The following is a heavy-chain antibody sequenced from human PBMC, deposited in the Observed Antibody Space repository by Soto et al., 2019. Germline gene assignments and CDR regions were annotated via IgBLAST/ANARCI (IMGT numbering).Heavy chain of an antibody. CDR2: IYYSGST. CDR1: GGSISSGDYY. D-gene: IGHD3-22*01. J-gene: IGHJ4*02. Sequence: PSETLSLTCTVSGGSISSGDYYWSWIRQPPGKGLEWIGYIYYSGSTYYNPSLKSRVTISVDTSKNQFSLKLSSVTAAATAVYYCAREGSGYYDGSGNYSRWGQGTLVTVS. CDR3: AREGSGYYDGSGNYSR. V-gene: IGHV4-30-4*01.